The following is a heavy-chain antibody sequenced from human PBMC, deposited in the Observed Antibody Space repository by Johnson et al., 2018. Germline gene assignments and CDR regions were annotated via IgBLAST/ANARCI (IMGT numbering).Heavy chain of an antibody. CDR2: ISSDGSNK. Sequence: VQLVQSGGGVVQPGRSLILSCAASGFTFSSYGMHWVRQAPGKGLEWVAVISSDGSNKYYADSVKGRFTISRDNSKNTLYLQMNSLRAEDTAVYYCAKAGYRSWDYMDVWGKGTTVTVSS. D-gene: IGHD5-18*01. J-gene: IGHJ6*03. CDR3: AKAGYRSWDYMDV. CDR1: GFTFSSYG. V-gene: IGHV3-30*18.